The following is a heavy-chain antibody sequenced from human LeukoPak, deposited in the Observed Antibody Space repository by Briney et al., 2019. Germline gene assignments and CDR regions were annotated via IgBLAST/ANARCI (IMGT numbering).Heavy chain of an antibody. CDR3: AREREGAYYFDY. V-gene: IGHV1-46*01. CDR2: INPSGGST. D-gene: IGHD3-16*01. Sequence: ASVKVSCKASGYTFTSYYMHWVRQAPGQGLEWMGIINPSGGSTSYAQKFQGRVTMTRDMSTSTVYKELSSLRSEDTAVYYCAREREGAYYFDYWGQGTLVTVSS. J-gene: IGHJ4*02. CDR1: GYTFTSYY.